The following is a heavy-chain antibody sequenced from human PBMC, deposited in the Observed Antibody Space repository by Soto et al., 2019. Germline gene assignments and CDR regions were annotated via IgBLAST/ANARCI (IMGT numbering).Heavy chain of an antibody. Sequence: QVQLVQSGAEVKKPGSSVKVSCKASGGTFSSYAISWVRQAPGQGLEWRGGIIPIFGTANHPQKFPGRGTIIADESTSTAYMEQSSLRSEDTAVYYCAAGGNCSSTSCFLYYGDYWGQGTLVTVSS. V-gene: IGHV1-69*01. CDR1: GGTFSSYA. CDR2: IIPIFGTA. CDR3: AAGGNCSSTSCFLYYGDY. D-gene: IGHD2-2*01. J-gene: IGHJ4*02.